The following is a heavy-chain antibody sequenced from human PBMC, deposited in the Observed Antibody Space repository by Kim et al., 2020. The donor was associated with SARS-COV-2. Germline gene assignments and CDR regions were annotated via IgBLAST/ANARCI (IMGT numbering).Heavy chain of an antibody. CDR3: ARAGIAAVGGY. CDR2: VKPDGSEK. D-gene: IGHD6-13*01. Sequence: GGSLRLSCAASGFTFSDFWMTWVRQAPGKGLEWVANVKPDGSEKYYVDSVKGRFTVSRDNTKNSLYLQMNSLRAEDTAVYYCARAGIAAVGGYWGQGTLVTVSS. V-gene: IGHV3-7*01. CDR1: GFTFSDFW. J-gene: IGHJ4*02.